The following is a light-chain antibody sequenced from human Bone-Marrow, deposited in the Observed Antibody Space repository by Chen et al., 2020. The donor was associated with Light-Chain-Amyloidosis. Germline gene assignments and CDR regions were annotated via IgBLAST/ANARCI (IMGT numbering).Light chain of an antibody. J-gene: IGLJ3*02. CDR2: DDR. CDR3: QVWDSGSDRPV. Sequence: SYVLTPPSSAAVAPRQTATTACGGNNIGSTSVHWYQQTPGHAPLLVVYDDRDRPSGIPGRLAGSNSGNAATLTISRVEAGDEADYYCQVWDSGSDRPVFGGGTKLTVL. V-gene: IGLV3-21*02. CDR1: NIGSTS.